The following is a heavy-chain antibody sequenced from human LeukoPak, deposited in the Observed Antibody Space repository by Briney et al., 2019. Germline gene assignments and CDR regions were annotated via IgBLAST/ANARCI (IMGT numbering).Heavy chain of an antibody. Sequence: ASVKVSCKASGYTFTGYYMHWGRQAPGQGLEWMGWINPNSGGTNYAQKFQGRVTMTRDTSISTAYMELSRLRSEDTAVYYRATTGDYDPYFDYWGQGTLVTVSS. CDR1: GYTFTGYY. CDR3: ATTGDYDPYFDY. J-gene: IGHJ4*02. D-gene: IGHD4-17*01. V-gene: IGHV1-2*02. CDR2: INPNSGGT.